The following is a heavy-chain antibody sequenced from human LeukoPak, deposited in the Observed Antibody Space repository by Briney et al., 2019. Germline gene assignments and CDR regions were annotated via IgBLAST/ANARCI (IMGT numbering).Heavy chain of an antibody. CDR1: GFTFSSYG. V-gene: IGHV3-33*01. D-gene: IGHD6-19*01. CDR3: ARDRAQGIAVARYHYYGMDV. Sequence: GGSLRLSCAASGFTFSSYGMHWVRQAPGKGLEWVAVIWYDGSNKYYADSVKGRFTISRDNSKNTLYLQMNSLRAEDTAVYYCARDRAQGIAVARYHYYGMDVWGQGTTVTVSS. CDR2: IWYDGSNK. J-gene: IGHJ6*02.